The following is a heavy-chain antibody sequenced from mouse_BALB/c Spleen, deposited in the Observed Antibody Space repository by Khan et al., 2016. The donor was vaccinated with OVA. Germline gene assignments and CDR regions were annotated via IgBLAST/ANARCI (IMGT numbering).Heavy chain of an antibody. CDR3: ARTARIKY. D-gene: IGHD1-2*01. J-gene: IGHJ2*01. CDR2: ISYSGST. Sequence: LQQSGPGLVKPSQSLSLTCTVTGYSITSDYGWNWIRQFPGNKLEWMGYISYSGSTNYNPSLKSRISITRDTSKNQFFLQLNSVTTEDTATYYCARTARIKYWGQGTTLTVSS. CDR1: GYSITSDYG. V-gene: IGHV3-2*02.